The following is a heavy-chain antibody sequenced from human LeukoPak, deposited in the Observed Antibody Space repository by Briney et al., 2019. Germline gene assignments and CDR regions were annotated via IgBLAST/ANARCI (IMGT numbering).Heavy chain of an antibody. CDR3: AKGSVPGDHAFDY. D-gene: IGHD4-17*01. CDR1: GFTFSSYG. V-gene: IGHV3-30*02. Sequence: PGGSLRLSCAASGFTFSSYGMHWVRQAPGKGLERVAFIRYDGSNKYYADSVKGRFTISRDNSKNTLYLQMNSLRAEDTAVYYCAKGSVPGDHAFDYWGQGTLVTVSS. J-gene: IGHJ4*02. CDR2: IRYDGSNK.